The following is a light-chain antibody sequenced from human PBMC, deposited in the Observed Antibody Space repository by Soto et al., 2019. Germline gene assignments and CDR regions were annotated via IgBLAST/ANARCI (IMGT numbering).Light chain of an antibody. CDR1: QYIRNN. Sequence: EIAMTQSPATLSVSIGERATLSCRASQYIRNNLAWYQQRPGQAPSLLIYGASTRATGVPARFSGSGSGTDFLLSISGLQSEDSAVYYCQQYNHWSSITFGQGTRLEIK. J-gene: IGKJ5*01. CDR3: QQYNHWSSIT. CDR2: GAS. V-gene: IGKV3-15*01.